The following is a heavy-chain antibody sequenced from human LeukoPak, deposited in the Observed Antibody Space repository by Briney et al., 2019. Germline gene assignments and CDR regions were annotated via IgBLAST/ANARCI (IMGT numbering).Heavy chain of an antibody. CDR1: GYTFTSNY. CDR3: ARDQEGFDY. V-gene: IGHV1-46*01. J-gene: IGHJ4*02. Sequence: ASVKVSCKASGYTFTSNYIHWVRQAPGQGLEWIGMIYPRDGSTSYAQKFQGRVTVTRDTSTSTVHMELSGLRSEDTAVYYCARDQEGFDYWGQGTLVTVSS. CDR2: IYPRDGST.